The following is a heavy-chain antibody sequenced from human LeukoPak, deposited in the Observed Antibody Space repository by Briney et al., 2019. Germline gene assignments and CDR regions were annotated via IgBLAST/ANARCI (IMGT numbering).Heavy chain of an antibody. Sequence: SETLSLTCTVSGGSIRSYYWSWIRQPPGKGLEWMGYIYYSGSTNYNPSLKSRVTISVDTSKNQFSLKLSSVTAADTAVYYCARGVSNFDYWGQGTLVTVSS. V-gene: IGHV4-59*01. CDR1: GGSIRSYY. CDR3: ARGVSNFDY. D-gene: IGHD2/OR15-2a*01. J-gene: IGHJ4*02. CDR2: IYYSGST.